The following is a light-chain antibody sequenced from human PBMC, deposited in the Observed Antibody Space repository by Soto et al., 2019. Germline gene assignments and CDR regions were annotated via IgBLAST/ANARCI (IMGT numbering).Light chain of an antibody. Sequence: VLSQSPGTLSLSAGERATVSCRASQSVSSSHLACYQQKPGQAPRLLMYGASSRATGIPDRFSGGGSGADFTLTISRLEPEYFGVYYCQQYHNSILMFGQGTKVDI. CDR3: QQYHNSILM. CDR2: GAS. V-gene: IGKV3-20*01. CDR1: QSVSSSH. J-gene: IGKJ1*01.